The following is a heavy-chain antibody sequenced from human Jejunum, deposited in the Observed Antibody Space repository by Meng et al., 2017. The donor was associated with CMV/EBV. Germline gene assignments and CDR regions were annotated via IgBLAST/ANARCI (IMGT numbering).Heavy chain of an antibody. D-gene: IGHD2-2*01. V-gene: IGHV3-30-3*01. CDR2: ISYDGGNK. CDR3: ARDRTSVVVPAAPLY. Sequence: FTFSRYPMHWVRQAPGKGLEWVAVISYDGGNKYYADSVKDRFTISRDNSNNTLYLQLDSLRAEDTAVYYCARDRTSVVVPAAPLYWGQGTLVTVSS. CDR1: FTFSRYP. J-gene: IGHJ4*02.